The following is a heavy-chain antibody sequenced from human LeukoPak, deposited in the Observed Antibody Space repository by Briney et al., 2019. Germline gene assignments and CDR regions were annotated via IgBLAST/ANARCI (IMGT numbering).Heavy chain of an antibody. Sequence: GGSLRLSCSASGFTFNSYAMHWVRQAPGKGLEYVSVISNNGDSTYYAVSLKGRFTISRDNSKSTLYLQMSSLRPEDTAVYYCVKGQQFILTGYYFDYWGQGTLVTVSS. V-gene: IGHV3-64D*09. J-gene: IGHJ4*02. D-gene: IGHD3-9*01. CDR1: GFTFNSYA. CDR2: ISNNGDST. CDR3: VKGQQFILTGYYFDY.